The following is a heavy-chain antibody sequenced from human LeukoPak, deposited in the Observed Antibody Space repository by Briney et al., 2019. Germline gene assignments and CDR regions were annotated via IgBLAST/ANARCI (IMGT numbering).Heavy chain of an antibody. V-gene: IGHV4-39*01. Sequence: SETLSLTCTVSGGSISSSSYCWAWIRQPPGKGLEWIGSVYYSGSTYYNSSLKSRVTISLDTSKNQFSLKLSSVTAADTAVYYCARHRYTVTTEFDYWGQGTLVTVSS. D-gene: IGHD4-17*01. CDR2: VYYSGST. CDR1: GGSISSSSYC. J-gene: IGHJ4*02. CDR3: ARHRYTVTTEFDY.